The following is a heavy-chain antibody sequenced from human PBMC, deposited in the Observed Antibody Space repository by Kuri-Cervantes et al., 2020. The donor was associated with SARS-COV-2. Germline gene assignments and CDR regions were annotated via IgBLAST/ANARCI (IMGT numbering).Heavy chain of an antibody. V-gene: IGHV3-64D*08. CDR3: VKDRSGSGSYYYYFDY. CDR2: ISSNGGSI. CDR1: GFTFSSYA. D-gene: IGHD3-10*01. J-gene: IGHJ4*02. Sequence: GESLKISCSASGFTFSSYAMHWVRQAPGKGLEYVSAISSNGGSIYYADSVKGRFTISRDNSKNTLYLQMSSLRAEDTAVYYCVKDRSGSGSYYYYFDYWGQGTLVTVSS.